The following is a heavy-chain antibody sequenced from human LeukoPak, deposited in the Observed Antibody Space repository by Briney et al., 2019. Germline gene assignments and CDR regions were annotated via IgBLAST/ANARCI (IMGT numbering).Heavy chain of an antibody. D-gene: IGHD3-22*01. CDR3: AKRGGWYYYDSSGYYSPFCDY. V-gene: IGHV3-23*01. CDR2: ISGSGGST. J-gene: IGHJ4*02. Sequence: PGGSLRLSCAASGFTFSSYAMSWVRQAPGKGLEWVSAISGSGGSTYYADSVKGRFTISRDNSKNTLYLQMNSLRAEDTAVYYCAKRGGWYYYDSSGYYSPFCDYWGQGTLVTVSS. CDR1: GFTFSSYA.